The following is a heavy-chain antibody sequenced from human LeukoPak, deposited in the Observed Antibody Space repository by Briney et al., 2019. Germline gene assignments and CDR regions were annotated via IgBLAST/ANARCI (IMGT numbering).Heavy chain of an antibody. CDR2: IRYDGSNK. CDR1: GFTFSSYG. J-gene: IGHJ4*02. D-gene: IGHD6-13*01. CDR3: AKESIAAADIFDY. V-gene: IGHV3-30*02. Sequence: GGSLRLSCAASGFTFSSYGMHWVRQAPGKGLEWVAFIRYDGSNKYYADSVKGRFTISRDNSENTLYLQMNSLRAEDTAVYYCAKESIAAADIFDYWGQGTLVTVSS.